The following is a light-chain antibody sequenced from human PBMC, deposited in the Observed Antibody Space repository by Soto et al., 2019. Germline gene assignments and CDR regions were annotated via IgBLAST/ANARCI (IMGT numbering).Light chain of an antibody. CDR3: QHYDNLPPFT. CDR2: GAS. CDR1: QDIRTS. J-gene: IGKJ3*01. Sequence: DIQMTQSPSSLSASVGARVSITCQASQDIRTSISWFQQKPGRAPKLLIYGASNLETGVPSRFRGSGSGTDFTFTISSLQPEDIATYYCQHYDNLPPFTFGPGTKVDIK. V-gene: IGKV1-33*01.